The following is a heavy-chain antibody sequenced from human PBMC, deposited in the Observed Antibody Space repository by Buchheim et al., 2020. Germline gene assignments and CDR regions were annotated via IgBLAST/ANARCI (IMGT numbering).Heavy chain of an antibody. Sequence: QVQLVESGGGVVQPGRSLRLSCAASGFTFSSYSMHWVRQAPGKGLEWVAVISYDGSNKYYADSVKGRFTISRDNSKNTLYLQMNSLRAEDTAVYYCAKDRVGAAFDYWGQGTL. CDR3: AKDRVGAAFDY. V-gene: IGHV3-30*18. J-gene: IGHJ4*02. CDR1: GFTFSSYS. D-gene: IGHD3-10*01. CDR2: ISYDGSNK.